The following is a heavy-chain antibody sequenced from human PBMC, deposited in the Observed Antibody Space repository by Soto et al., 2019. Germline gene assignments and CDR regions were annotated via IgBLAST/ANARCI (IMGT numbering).Heavy chain of an antibody. J-gene: IGHJ6*02. Sequence: EVQLVESGGGLVKPGGSLRLSCAASGFTFSSYSMNWVRQAPGKGLEWVSSISSSSSYIYYADSVKGRFTISRDNAKNSLYLQMNSLRAEDTAVYYCATVDTAMSGGMDVWGQGTTVTVSS. CDR2: ISSSSSYI. CDR1: GFTFSSYS. CDR3: ATVDTAMSGGMDV. D-gene: IGHD5-18*01. V-gene: IGHV3-21*01.